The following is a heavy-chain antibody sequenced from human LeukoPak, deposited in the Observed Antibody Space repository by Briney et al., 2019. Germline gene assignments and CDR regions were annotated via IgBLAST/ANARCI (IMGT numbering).Heavy chain of an antibody. J-gene: IGHJ4*02. CDR2: ISYDGGKI. CDR1: GFAFSSYG. D-gene: IGHD3-10*01. V-gene: IGHV3-30*03. Sequence: PGGSLRLSCAASGFAFSSYGMHWVRQAPGKGLEWVSIISYDGGKIYYGDSVKGRFTISKDDSENTLYLQMNSLSAEDTAVYYCAGSYSYYFDYWGQGTLVTVSS. CDR3: AGSYSYYFDY.